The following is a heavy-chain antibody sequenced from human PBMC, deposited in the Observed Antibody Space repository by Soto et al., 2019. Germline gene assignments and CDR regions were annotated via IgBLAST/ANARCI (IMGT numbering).Heavy chain of an antibody. J-gene: IGHJ4*02. CDR2: IYPGDSDT. V-gene: IGHV5-51*03. CDR1: GYSFTNYW. D-gene: IGHD6-13*01. CDR3: VRSDSTSWFLDY. Sequence: EVQLVQSGVEVKNPGESLKISCKGSGYSFTNYWIGWVRQMPGKGLEWMGTIYPGDSDTRYSPSFQGQVTISACTSLSTAYLQWSSLKASDTPMYSFVRSDSTSWFLDYWGQGTPVTVSS.